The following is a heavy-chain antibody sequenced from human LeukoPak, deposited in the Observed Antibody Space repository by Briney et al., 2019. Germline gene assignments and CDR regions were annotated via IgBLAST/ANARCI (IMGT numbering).Heavy chain of an antibody. D-gene: IGHD2-2*01. CDR2: INPNSGGP. Sequence: GASVKVSCKASGYTFTGYYMHWVRQAPGQGLEWMGWINPNSGGPNYAQKFQGRVTMTRDTSISTAYMELSKLRSDDTAVYYCARDRCSSTSCFPFDYWGQGTLVTVSS. J-gene: IGHJ4*02. CDR1: GYTFTGYY. V-gene: IGHV1-2*02. CDR3: ARDRCSSTSCFPFDY.